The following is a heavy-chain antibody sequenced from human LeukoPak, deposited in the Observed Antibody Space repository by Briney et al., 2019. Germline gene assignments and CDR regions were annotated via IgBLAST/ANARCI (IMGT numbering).Heavy chain of an antibody. CDR3: ARVVNLSFDY. V-gene: IGHV5-51*01. D-gene: IGHD2-15*01. CDR1: GYSFTTYW. J-gene: IGHJ4*02. Sequence: GESLKISCKGSGYSFTTYWIAWVRQVPGRALEWMGIIYPGDSDTRYSPSFEGQVTSSADKSINTAYLQWNSLKASDTAIYYCARVVNLSFDYWGQGTLVTASS. CDR2: IYPGDSDT.